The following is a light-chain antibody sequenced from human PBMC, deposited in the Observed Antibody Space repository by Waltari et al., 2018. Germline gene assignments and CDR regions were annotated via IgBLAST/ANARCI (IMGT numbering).Light chain of an antibody. CDR2: GAS. CDR3: QQYDGEVLT. J-gene: IGKJ4*01. CDR1: QSVSRNY. V-gene: IGKV3-20*01. Sequence: EIVLTQSPGTLSLSPGERATLSCRASQSVSRNYLNWYQQKGGQAPRLLIHGASIRATGIPGRFSGSGSGTDFTLTISRLEPEDFAVYYCQQYDGEVLTFGGGTKVEI.